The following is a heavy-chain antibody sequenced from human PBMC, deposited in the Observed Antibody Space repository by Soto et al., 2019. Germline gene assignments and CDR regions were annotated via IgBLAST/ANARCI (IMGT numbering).Heavy chain of an antibody. V-gene: IGHV4-61*01. CDR2: IYYSGST. J-gene: IGHJ6*02. CDR3: ASSGYCSSTSCYIGPYYYYGMDV. Sequence: QVQLQESGPGLVKPSETLSLTCTVSGGSVSSGSYYWSWIRQPPGKGLEWIGYIYYSGSTNYNPSPKRQVTISVDTSNNQFSLQLSSVTAADTAVYCCASSGYCSSTSCYIGPYYYYGMDVWGQGTTVTVSS. D-gene: IGHD2-2*02. CDR1: GGSVSSGSYY.